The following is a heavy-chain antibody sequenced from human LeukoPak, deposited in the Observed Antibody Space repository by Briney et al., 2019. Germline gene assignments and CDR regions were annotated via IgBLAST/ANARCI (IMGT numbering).Heavy chain of an antibody. D-gene: IGHD3-10*01. CDR1: GYTFTSYD. CDR2: INLSSGGT. J-gene: IGHJ4*02. CDR3: ARGNNYRSDC. V-gene: IGHV1-2*06. Sequence: ASVKVSCKASGYTFTSYDINWVRQATGQGLEWMGRINLSSGGTNYAQKFQGRVTMTRDTSISTAYIDLSSLRSDDTAVYYCARGNNYRSDCWGQGTLVTVSS.